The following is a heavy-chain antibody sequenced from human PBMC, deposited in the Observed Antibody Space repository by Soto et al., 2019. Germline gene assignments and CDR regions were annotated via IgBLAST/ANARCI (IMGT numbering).Heavy chain of an antibody. J-gene: IGHJ4*02. CDR2: VSHRGST. D-gene: IGHD6-13*01. CDR3: ARNGGSTWYYFDY. Sequence: SETLSLTCAVNGGSFTGYYGCWIRQSPGKGLEWIGEVSHRGSTNYNPSLKSRVTISIDTSKNQFSLKLNSVTAADTGMYYCARNGGSTWYYFDYWGQGTLVTVSS. CDR1: GGSFTGYY. V-gene: IGHV4-34*01.